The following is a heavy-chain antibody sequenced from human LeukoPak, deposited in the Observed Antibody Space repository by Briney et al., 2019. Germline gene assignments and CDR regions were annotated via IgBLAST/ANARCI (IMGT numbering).Heavy chain of an antibody. CDR1: GGSISSGGYY. D-gene: IGHD6-13*01. CDR2: IYYSGST. CDR3: ARDPGIAAAGGDF. Sequence: SETLSLTCTVSGGSISSGGYYWSWIRQHPGKGLEWIGYIYYSGSTYYNPSLKSRVTISVDTSKNQFSLKLSSVTAADTAVYYCARDPGIAAAGGDFWGQGTLVTVSS. J-gene: IGHJ4*02. V-gene: IGHV4-31*03.